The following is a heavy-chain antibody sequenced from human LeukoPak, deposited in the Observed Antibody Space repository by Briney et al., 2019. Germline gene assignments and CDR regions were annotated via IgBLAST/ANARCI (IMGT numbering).Heavy chain of an antibody. Sequence: GASVKVSCKASGYTFTGYYMHWVRQAPGQGLEWMGWINPDSGGTNYAQKFQGRVTMTRDTSISTAYMELSRLRSDDTAVYYCARGGLSPIGYCSSTSCPPGAFDIWGQGTMVTVSS. CDR3: ARGGLSPIGYCSSTSCPPGAFDI. CDR2: INPDSGGT. D-gene: IGHD2-2*01. CDR1: GYTFTGYY. V-gene: IGHV1-2*02. J-gene: IGHJ3*02.